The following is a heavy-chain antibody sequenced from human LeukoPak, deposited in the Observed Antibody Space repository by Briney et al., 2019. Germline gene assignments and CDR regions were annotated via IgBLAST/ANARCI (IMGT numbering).Heavy chain of an antibody. V-gene: IGHV1-8*01. D-gene: IGHD6-13*01. Sequence: ASVRVSCKASGYTFTSSDINWVRQAAGQGLAWMGWINPNSGRTGYAQKFQGRVTMTANTSISTAYMELRNLRFDDTAVYYCARGRSGLAAAGTYDCWGQGTLITVSS. CDR2: INPNSGRT. CDR3: ARGRSGLAAAGTYDC. CDR1: GYTFTSSD. J-gene: IGHJ4*02.